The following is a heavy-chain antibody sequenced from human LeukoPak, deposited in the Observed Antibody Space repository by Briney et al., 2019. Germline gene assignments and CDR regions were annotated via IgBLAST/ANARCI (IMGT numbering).Heavy chain of an antibody. CDR3: ARVARRAYYDSSGSLLDY. CDR1: GGSISSYY. CDR2: IYSSGST. Sequence: NPSETLSLTCTVSGGSISSYYWSWIRQPPGKGLEWIGYIYSSGSTNYNPSLKSRVTISVDTSKNQFSLKLSSVTAADTAVYYCARVARRAYYDSSGSLLDYWGQGTLVTVSS. J-gene: IGHJ4*02. V-gene: IGHV4-59*12. D-gene: IGHD3-22*01.